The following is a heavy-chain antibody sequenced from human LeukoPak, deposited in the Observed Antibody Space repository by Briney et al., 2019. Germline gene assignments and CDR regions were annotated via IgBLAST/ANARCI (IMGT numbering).Heavy chain of an antibody. V-gene: IGHV4-34*01. CDR1: GGSFSGYY. Sequence: SETLSLTCAVYGGSFSGYYWSWIRQPPGKGVEWIGEINHSGRTNYNPSLKSRVTISVDTSKNQFSLKLTSVTAADTAVYYCARAGDTSGYSDYWGQGTLVTVSS. CDR3: ARAGDTSGYSDY. CDR2: INHSGRT. D-gene: IGHD3-22*01. J-gene: IGHJ4*02.